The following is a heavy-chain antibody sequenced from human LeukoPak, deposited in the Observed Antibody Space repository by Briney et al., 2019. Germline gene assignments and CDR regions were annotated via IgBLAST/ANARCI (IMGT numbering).Heavy chain of an antibody. CDR2: ISSSSSTI. CDR1: GFTFSSYS. J-gene: IGHJ6*03. CDR3: ARDAYYYDSSGYYYGRYYYYYYYMDV. Sequence: RGSLRLSCAASGFTFSSYSMNWVRQAPGKGLEWVSYISSSSSTIYYADSVKGRFTISRDNAKNSLYLQMNSLRAEDTAVYYCARDAYYYDSSGYYYGRYYYYYYYMDVWGKGTTVTVSS. D-gene: IGHD3-22*01. V-gene: IGHV3-48*04.